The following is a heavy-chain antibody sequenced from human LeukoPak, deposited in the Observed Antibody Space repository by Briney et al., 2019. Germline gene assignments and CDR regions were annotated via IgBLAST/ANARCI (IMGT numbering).Heavy chain of an antibody. Sequence: SETLSLTCAVYGGSFSGYYWSWIRQPPGKGLEWIGEINHSGSTNYNPSLKSRVTISVDTSKNQFSLKLSSVTAADMAVYYCARGFSGRDYYFGYWGQGTPVTVSS. V-gene: IGHV4-34*01. CDR1: GGSFSGYY. J-gene: IGHJ4*02. CDR2: INHSGST. D-gene: IGHD1-26*01. CDR3: ARGFSGRDYYFGY.